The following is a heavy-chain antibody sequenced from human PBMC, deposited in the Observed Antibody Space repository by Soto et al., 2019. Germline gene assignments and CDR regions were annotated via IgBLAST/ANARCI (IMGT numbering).Heavy chain of an antibody. CDR2: VYYSGST. CDR1: GGSITSSTFY. V-gene: IGHV4-39*02. Sequence: SETLSLTCTVSGGSITSSTFYWGWIRQPPGKGLEWIGTVYYSGSTYYNPSLKSRVTISVDTSKNHFSLKLSSVTAADTAVYYCARFVEELPDYWGQGTLVTVSS. D-gene: IGHD1-26*01. J-gene: IGHJ4*02. CDR3: ARFVEELPDY.